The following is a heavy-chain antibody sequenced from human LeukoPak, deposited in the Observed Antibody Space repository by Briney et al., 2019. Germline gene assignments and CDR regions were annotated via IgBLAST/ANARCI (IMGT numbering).Heavy chain of an antibody. CDR2: ISWNSGDI. CDR3: AKDEGYCSNTICYGDAFDV. V-gene: IGHV3-9*03. D-gene: IGHD2-2*01. CDR1: GLTFDDYA. Sequence: GGSLRLSCAASGLTFDDYAMHWVRQAPGKGLEWVAGISWNSGDIGYADSVKGRFTISRGNAKNSLYLQMDSLRAEDMALYYCAKDEGYCSNTICYGDAFDVWGQGTMVTVSS. J-gene: IGHJ3*01.